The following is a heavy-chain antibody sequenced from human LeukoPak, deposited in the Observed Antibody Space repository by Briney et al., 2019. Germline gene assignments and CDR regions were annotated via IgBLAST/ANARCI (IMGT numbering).Heavy chain of an antibody. CDR2: INTDGSST. CDR3: ARGYYDSSGYIDY. CDR1: GFTFSSYW. V-gene: IGHV3-74*01. J-gene: IGHJ4*02. D-gene: IGHD3-22*01. Sequence: PGGTLRLSCAASGFTFSSYWMHWLRQAPGKGLVWVSRINTDGSSTSYADSVKGRFTISRDNANNTLYLQMNSLRAEDTAVYYCARGYYDSSGYIDYWGQGTLVTVSS.